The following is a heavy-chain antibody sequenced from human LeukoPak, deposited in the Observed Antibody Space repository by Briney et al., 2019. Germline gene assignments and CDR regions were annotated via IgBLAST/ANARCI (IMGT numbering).Heavy chain of an antibody. D-gene: IGHD3/OR15-3a*01. CDR2: ISWNSGLI. CDR1: GFTFDEYA. J-gene: IGHJ4*02. V-gene: IGHV3-9*01. Sequence: GGSLRLSCAASGFTFDEYAMHWVRQTPGKGLEWVSGISWNSGLIDYADSVKGRFTISRDNAKNSLFLQMNSLKAEDTAFYYCAKVGIFGLVTYYFDYWGQGTLVTVSS. CDR3: AKVGIFGLVTYYFDY.